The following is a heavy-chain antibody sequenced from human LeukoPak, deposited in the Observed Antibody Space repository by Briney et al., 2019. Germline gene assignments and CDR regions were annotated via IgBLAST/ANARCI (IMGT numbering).Heavy chain of an antibody. V-gene: IGHV4-61*02. CDR3: ARGSGWDSFDP. CDR1: GGSINSDLYY. J-gene: IGHJ5*02. CDR2: IYTNGWT. D-gene: IGHD6-19*01. Sequence: SQTQSLTCTISGGSINSDLYYWAGIRQPAGKRLEWIGRIYTNGWTDYNPSLKSRVTISVDTSKNQFSLKLSFVTAADTAFYYCARGSGWDSFDPWGQGTLVTVSS.